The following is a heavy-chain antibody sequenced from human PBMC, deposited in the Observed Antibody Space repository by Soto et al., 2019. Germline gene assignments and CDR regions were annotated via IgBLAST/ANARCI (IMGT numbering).Heavy chain of an antibody. CDR2: IYSGGST. Sequence: EVQLVETGGGLIQPGGSLRLSCAASGFTVSSNYMSWVRQAPGKGLEWVSVIYSGGSTYYADSVKGRFTISGDNSKNTLYLQMNSLRAEDTAVYYCARDHIVVVPAAMSYYYYGMDVWGQGTTVTVSS. CDR1: GFTVSSNY. J-gene: IGHJ6*02. CDR3: ARDHIVVVPAAMSYYYYGMDV. V-gene: IGHV3-53*02. D-gene: IGHD2-2*01.